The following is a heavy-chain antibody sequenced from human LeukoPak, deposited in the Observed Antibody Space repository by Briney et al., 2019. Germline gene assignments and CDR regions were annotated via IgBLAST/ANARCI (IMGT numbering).Heavy chain of an antibody. CDR1: GFTFSNYG. V-gene: IGHV3-33*01. CDR2: IWYDGSNK. CDR3: ARVPYCSSTSCYILDY. J-gene: IGHJ4*02. Sequence: GGSLRLSCAASGFTFSNYGMHWVRQAPGKGLEWVAVIWYDGSNKCYADSVKGRFTISRDNSKNTLYLQMNSLRAEDTAVYYCARVPYCSSTSCYILDYWGQGILVSVSS. D-gene: IGHD2-2*02.